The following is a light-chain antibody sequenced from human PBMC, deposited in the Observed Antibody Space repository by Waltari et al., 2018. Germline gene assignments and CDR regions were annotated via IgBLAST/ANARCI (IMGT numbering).Light chain of an antibody. J-gene: IGLJ2*01. CDR1: KLGDKY. CDR2: PDK. Sequence: SYDLIQPPSVSVSPGQPVSITCSGDKLGDKYTSWYQQKPGQSPVLAIYPDKKRPSGIPERFSGSNSGNTVTLTISGTQTLDEADYYCQTWANYSVFFGGGTKLTVL. V-gene: IGLV3-1*01. CDR3: QTWANYSVF.